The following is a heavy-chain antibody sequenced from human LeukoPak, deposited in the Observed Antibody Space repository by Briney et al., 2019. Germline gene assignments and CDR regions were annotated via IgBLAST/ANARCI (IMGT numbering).Heavy chain of an antibody. D-gene: IGHD5-12*01. Sequence: GGSLRLSCAASGFTFSDYYMSWIRQAPGKGLEWVGFIRSKAYGGTTEYAASVKGRFTISRDDSKSIAYLQMNSLKTEDTAVYYCTRDLLGPMATTDYWGQGTLVTVSS. CDR3: TRDLLGPMATTDY. CDR1: GFTFSDYY. V-gene: IGHV3-49*03. J-gene: IGHJ4*02. CDR2: IRSKAYGGTT.